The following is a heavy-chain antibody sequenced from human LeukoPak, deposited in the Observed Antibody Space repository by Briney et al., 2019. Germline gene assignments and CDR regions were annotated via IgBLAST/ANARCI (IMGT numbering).Heavy chain of an antibody. D-gene: IGHD6-6*01. J-gene: IGHJ3*02. CDR3: ARAPTVLPGAFDI. Sequence: ASVKVSCKASGGTFSSYAISWVRQAPGQGLEWMGGIIPIFGTANYAQKFQGRVTITADESTSTAYMELSSLRSEDTAVYYCARAPTVLPGAFDIWGQGTMVTVSS. V-gene: IGHV1-69*13. CDR2: IIPIFGTA. CDR1: GGTFSSYA.